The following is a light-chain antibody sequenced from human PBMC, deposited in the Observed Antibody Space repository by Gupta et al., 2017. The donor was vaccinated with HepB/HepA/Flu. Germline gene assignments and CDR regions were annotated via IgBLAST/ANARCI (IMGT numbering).Light chain of an antibody. V-gene: IGKV3-11*01. CDR3: QHRSNWLFT. CDR2: EAS. J-gene: IGKJ3*01. Sequence: ELVLTQSPATLSLSPGERATLSCRASQSLSSYLAWYQQKPGQAPRLLIYEASNRATGVPARFSGSGSGTDFTLTISSLEPEDVAVYYCQHRSNWLFTFGHGTKVDIK. CDR1: QSLSSY.